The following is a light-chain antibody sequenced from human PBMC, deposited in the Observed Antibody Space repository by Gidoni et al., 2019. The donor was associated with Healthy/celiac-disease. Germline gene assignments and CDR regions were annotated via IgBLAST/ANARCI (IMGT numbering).Light chain of an antibody. J-gene: IGKJ3*01. CDR1: QSVSSSY. CDR2: GAS. CDR3: QQYGSSPHT. Sequence: EIVLTQSPGTLSLSPGERATLSCRASQSVSSSYVAWYQQTPGQAPRLLIYGASSRATGIPDRFSGSGSGTDFTLTISRLEPEDFAVYYCQQYGSSPHTFGPGTKVEIK. V-gene: IGKV3-20*01.